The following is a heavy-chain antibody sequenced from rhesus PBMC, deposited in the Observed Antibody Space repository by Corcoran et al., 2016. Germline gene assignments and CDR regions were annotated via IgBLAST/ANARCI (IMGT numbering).Heavy chain of an antibody. D-gene: IGHD5-42*01. CDR2: ITYSWST. CDR1: GYSISGYY. Sequence: QVQLQESGPGLVKPSETLSLTCAVSGYSISGYYWSWIRQAPGKGLEWIGYITYSWSTSYNPPLKSRVTIATDTSKNHFSLKLSSVTAADTAVYYCASGIQRVQTWGQGVLVTVSS. CDR3: ASGIQRVQT. V-gene: IGHV4-122*02. J-gene: IGHJ4*01.